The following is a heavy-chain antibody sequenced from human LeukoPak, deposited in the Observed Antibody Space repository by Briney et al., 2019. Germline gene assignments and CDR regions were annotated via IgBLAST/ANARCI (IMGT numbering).Heavy chain of an antibody. CDR1: GGSVSSGNYY. V-gene: IGHV4-61*01. J-gene: IGHJ5*02. Sequence: SETLSLTCTVSGGSVSSGNYYWSWIRQPPGKGLEWIGYIYYSGSTNYNPSLKSRVTISVDTSKNQFSLKLSSVTTADTAVYYCAREGYYGSGTYYPWGQGTLVTVSS. CDR2: IYYSGST. D-gene: IGHD3-10*01. CDR3: AREGYYGSGTYYP.